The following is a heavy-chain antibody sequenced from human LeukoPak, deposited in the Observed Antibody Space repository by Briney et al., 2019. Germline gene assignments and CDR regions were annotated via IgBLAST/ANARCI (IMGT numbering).Heavy chain of an antibody. CDR1: GFTFSSYA. J-gene: IGHJ3*02. CDR2: ISGSGGST. D-gene: IGHD2-15*01. CDR3: AKPLGYCSGGSCYGDVGAFDI. Sequence: GGSLRLSCAASGFTFSSYAMSWVRQAPGKGLEWVSAISGSGGSTYYADSVKGRFTISRDNSKNTLYLQMNSLRAEDTAVYYCAKPLGYCSGGSCYGDVGAFDIWGQGTMVTVSS. V-gene: IGHV3-23*01.